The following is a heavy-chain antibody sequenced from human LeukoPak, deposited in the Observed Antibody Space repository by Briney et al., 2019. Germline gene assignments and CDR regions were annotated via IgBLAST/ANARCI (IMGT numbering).Heavy chain of an antibody. CDR2: MSSGGSYQ. Sequence: GGSLRLSCAASGFTFSSYAMTWVRQAPGKGLEWVSSMSSGGSYQYYEDSVRGRFSVSRDNAKNSLYLQMNRLKAEDTAVYYCARDRPTGEYRVFVVQWGQGTLVTVSS. V-gene: IGHV3-48*03. CDR1: GFTFSSYA. D-gene: IGHD3-3*01. J-gene: IGHJ4*02. CDR3: ARDRPTGEYRVFVVQ.